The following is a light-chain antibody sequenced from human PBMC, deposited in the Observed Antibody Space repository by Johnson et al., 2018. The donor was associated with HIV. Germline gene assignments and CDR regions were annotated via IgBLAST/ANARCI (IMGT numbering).Light chain of an antibody. J-gene: IGLJ1*01. CDR2: EDN. Sequence: QSVLTQPPSVSAAPGQKVTISCSGSSSNIGNNHVSWYQHFSGTAPKLLIYEDNKRPSGIPDRFSGSKSGTSATLGITGVQTGDEADYYCGTWDNSLSNGGVFGTGTKVTVL. V-gene: IGLV1-51*02. CDR1: SSNIGNNH. CDR3: GTWDNSLSNGGV.